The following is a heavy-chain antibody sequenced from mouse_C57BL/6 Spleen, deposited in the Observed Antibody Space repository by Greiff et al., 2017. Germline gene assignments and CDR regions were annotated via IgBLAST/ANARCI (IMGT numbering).Heavy chain of an antibody. CDR3: ARGPMIKDWYFDV. V-gene: IGHV1-69*01. J-gene: IGHJ1*03. CDR1: GYTFTSYW. CDR2: IDPSDSYT. D-gene: IGHD2-4*01. Sequence: QVQLQQPGAELVMPGASVKLSCKASGYTFTSYWMHWVKQRPGQGLEWIGEIDPSDSYTNYNQKFKGKSTLTVDKSSSTAYMQLSSLTSEDSAVYYCARGPMIKDWYFDVWGTGTTVTVSS.